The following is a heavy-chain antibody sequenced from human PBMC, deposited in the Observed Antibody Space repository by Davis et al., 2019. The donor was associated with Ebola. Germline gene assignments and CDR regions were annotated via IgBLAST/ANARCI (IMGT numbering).Heavy chain of an antibody. D-gene: IGHD3-22*01. Sequence: DSMKGRFTISRDNAKNSLYLQMNSLRAEDTAVYYCARDSYYYDSSGYQYYFDYWGQGTLLTVSS. CDR3: ARDSYYYDSSGYQYYFDY. J-gene: IGHJ4*02. V-gene: IGHV3-21*01.